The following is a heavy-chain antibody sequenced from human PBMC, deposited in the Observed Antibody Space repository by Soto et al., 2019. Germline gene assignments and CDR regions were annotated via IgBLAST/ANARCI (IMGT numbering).Heavy chain of an antibody. CDR2: SSDRRTGNT. CDR3: TTWLTAHFDY. D-gene: IGHD2-21*02. J-gene: IGHJ4*02. CDR1: GFTSSSYT. Sequence: GESLKISCAASGFTSSSYTLNWVRRAPGKGLEWVATSSDRRTGNTHYSDSVRGRFTLSRDYSRNILFLQMDSLRADDTALYYCTTWLTAHFDYWGRGTQVTVSS. V-gene: IGHV3-23*01.